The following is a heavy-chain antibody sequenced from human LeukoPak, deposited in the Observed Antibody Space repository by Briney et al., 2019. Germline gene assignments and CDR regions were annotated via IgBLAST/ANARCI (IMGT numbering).Heavy chain of an antibody. CDR1: GGSISNYY. Sequence: SETLSLTCTVSGGSISNYYWNWIRQPPGKGLEWVGHISYSGGTNYNPSLQSRVTISIDTSKNQFSLNLSSVTAADTAVYYCASPGIVAAGTDRGFDYWGQGTLVTVSS. V-gene: IGHV4-59*08. CDR2: ISYSGGT. CDR3: ASPGIVAAGTDRGFDY. D-gene: IGHD6-13*01. J-gene: IGHJ4*02.